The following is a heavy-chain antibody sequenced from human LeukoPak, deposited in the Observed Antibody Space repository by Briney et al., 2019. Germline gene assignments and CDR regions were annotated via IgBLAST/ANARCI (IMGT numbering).Heavy chain of an antibody. CDR1: GYSFTSYW. CDR3: ARQDGYTSRALDAFDI. D-gene: IGHD5-24*01. Sequence: AGESLKISCKGSGYSFTSYWIGWVRQMPGKGLEWMGIIYPGDSDTRYSPSFQGQVTISADKSISTAYLQWSSLKASDTAMYYWARQDGYTSRALDAFDIWGQGTMVTVSS. V-gene: IGHV5-51*01. J-gene: IGHJ3*02. CDR2: IYPGDSDT.